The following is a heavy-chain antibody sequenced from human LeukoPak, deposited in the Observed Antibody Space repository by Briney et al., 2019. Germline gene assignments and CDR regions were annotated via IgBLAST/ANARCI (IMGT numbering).Heavy chain of an antibody. V-gene: IGHV1-69*13. D-gene: IGHD6-19*01. CDR2: IIPIFGTA. Sequence: SVQVSCKASGGPFLSYAISWLRQAPGQGLEWMGGIIPIFGTANYAQKFQGRVTITADESTSTAYMELSSLRSEDTAVYYCARVPNHSAGPFDYWGQGTLVTVSS. CDR1: GGPFLSYA. J-gene: IGHJ4*02. CDR3: ARVPNHSAGPFDY.